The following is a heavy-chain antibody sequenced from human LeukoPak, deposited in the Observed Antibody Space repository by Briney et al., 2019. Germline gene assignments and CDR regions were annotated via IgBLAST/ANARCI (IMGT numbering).Heavy chain of an antibody. CDR3: ARHVAVAAPYNWFDP. D-gene: IGHD6-19*01. CDR1: GGSISSYY. Sequence: PSETLSLTCTVSGGSISSYYWSWIRQPPGKGLEWIGYIYYSGSTNYNPPLKSRVTISVDTSKNQFSLKLSSVTAADTAVYYCARHVAVAAPYNWFDPWGQGTLVTVSS. V-gene: IGHV4-59*08. CDR2: IYYSGST. J-gene: IGHJ5*02.